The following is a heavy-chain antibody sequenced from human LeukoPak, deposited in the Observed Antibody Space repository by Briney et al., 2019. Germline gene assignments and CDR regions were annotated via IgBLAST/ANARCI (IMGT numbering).Heavy chain of an antibody. V-gene: IGHV1-8*01. Sequence: ASVKVSCKASGYIFSHYDINWVRQATGQGLEWMGWMNPGTGNTGYAQKFQGRITMTTNTSITTAYLEVNGLRSEDTAVYYCARGTSSGWYGHWFDSWGQGPLVIVSS. D-gene: IGHD6-13*01. J-gene: IGHJ5*01. CDR1: GYIFSHYD. CDR2: MNPGTGNT. CDR3: ARGTSSGWYGHWFDS.